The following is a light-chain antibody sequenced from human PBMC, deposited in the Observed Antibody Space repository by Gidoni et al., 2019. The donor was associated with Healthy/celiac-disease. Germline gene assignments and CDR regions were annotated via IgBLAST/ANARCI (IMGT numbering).Light chain of an antibody. CDR2: GNG. CDR3: QSYDSSLSGSV. CDR1: SSNIGAGYV. J-gene: IGLJ2*01. V-gene: IGLV1-40*01. Sequence: QSVLTQPPSVSGAPGQRVTISCTGSSSNIGAGYVVHWYQQLPGTAPKLLIYGNGNRPSGVPDRFSGSKSGASASLAITGLQAEDGADYYCQSYDSSLSGSVFGGGTKLTVL.